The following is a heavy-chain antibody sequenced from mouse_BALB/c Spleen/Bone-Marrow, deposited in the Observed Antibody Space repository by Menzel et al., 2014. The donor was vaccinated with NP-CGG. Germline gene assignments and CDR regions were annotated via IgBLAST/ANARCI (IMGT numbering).Heavy chain of an antibody. CDR2: ISYDGSN. Sequence: EVQLQQSGPGLVKPSQSLSLTCSVTGYSITSGSYWNWIRQFPGNKLEWMGYISYDGSNNYNPSLKNRISITRDTSKNQFFLKLNSVTTEDTATHYCASYDYAQGGFAYWGQGTLVTVSA. D-gene: IGHD2-4*01. CDR3: ASYDYAQGGFAY. V-gene: IGHV3-6*02. CDR1: GYSITSGSY. J-gene: IGHJ3*01.